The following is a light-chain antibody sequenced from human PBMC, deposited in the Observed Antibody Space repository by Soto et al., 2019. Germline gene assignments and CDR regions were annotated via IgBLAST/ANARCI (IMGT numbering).Light chain of an antibody. V-gene: IGKV1-39*01. CDR1: QSISSY. J-gene: IGKJ5*01. Sequence: DIQMTQSPSSLSASVGDRVTITCRASQSISSYLNWYQQKPGKAPKLMIYAESSLQTRVPSRFSGSGSGTYFRLTISSLHPEDFATYYCQQSYSTLLTFGQGTRLEIK. CDR2: AES. CDR3: QQSYSTLLT.